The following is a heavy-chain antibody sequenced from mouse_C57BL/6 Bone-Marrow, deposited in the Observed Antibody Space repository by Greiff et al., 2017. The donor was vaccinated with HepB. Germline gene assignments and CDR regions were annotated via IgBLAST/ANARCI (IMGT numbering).Heavy chain of an antibody. Sequence: QVQLQQPGAELVKPGASVKLSCKASGYTFTSYWMQWVKQRPGQGLECIGEIDPSDSYTNYNQKFKGKATLTVDTSSSTAYMQLSSLTSEDSAVYYCAREVVTTGWYFDVWGTGTTVTVSS. CDR1: GYTFTSYW. CDR3: AREVVTTGWYFDV. V-gene: IGHV1-50*01. CDR2: IDPSDSYT. J-gene: IGHJ1*03. D-gene: IGHD2-2*01.